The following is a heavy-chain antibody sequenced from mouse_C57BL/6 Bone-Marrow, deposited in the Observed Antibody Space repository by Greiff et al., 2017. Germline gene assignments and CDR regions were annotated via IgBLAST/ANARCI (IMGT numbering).Heavy chain of an antibody. Sequence: EVQVVESGGGLVKPGGSLKLSCAASGFTFSSYTMSWVRQTPEKRLQWVAAISGGGGNTYYPDSVKGRFTISRDNDKNILYLQMSSLRCEDTDLYYCSRQVTTVLSTKYFDVWGTGTTVTVSS. CDR2: ISGGGGNT. D-gene: IGHD1-1*01. J-gene: IGHJ1*03. CDR3: SRQVTTVLSTKYFDV. CDR1: GFTFSSYT. V-gene: IGHV5-9*01.